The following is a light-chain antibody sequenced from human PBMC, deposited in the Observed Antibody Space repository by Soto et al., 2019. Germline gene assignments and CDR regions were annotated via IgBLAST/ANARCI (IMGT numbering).Light chain of an antibody. CDR3: QWRSDWPPRLT. J-gene: IGKJ4*01. CDR2: DAS. V-gene: IGKV3-11*01. CDR1: ESIGNY. Sequence: EVVLTQSPATLSLSPGERATLSCRASESIGNYLAWYQQKLGQAPKLLIYDASHRAIGIPGRFSGDGSGTDFTPPNSSLEPEDFAVYYCQWRSDWPPRLTCGGGTKVEIK.